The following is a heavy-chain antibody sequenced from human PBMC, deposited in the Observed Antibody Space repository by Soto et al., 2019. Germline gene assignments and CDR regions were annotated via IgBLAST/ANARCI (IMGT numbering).Heavy chain of an antibody. J-gene: IGHJ6*02. Sequence: ASVKVSCKASGYIFTGYFIQWLRQAPGQGLEWMGWINPNTSATNYAQKFQGRVTMTRDTSLGTAYMELTSLRPDDTALYYCARIKCGRDHYYGMDVWGQGTTVTVSS. CDR2: INPNTSAT. CDR3: ARIKCGRDHYYGMDV. V-gene: IGHV1-2*02. CDR1: GYIFTGYF.